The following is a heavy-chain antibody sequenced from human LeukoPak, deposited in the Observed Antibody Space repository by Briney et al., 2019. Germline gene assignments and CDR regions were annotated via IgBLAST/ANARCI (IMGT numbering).Heavy chain of an antibody. Sequence: GGSLRLSCAASGFTFSSYSMNWVRQAPGKGLEWVSSVSASSSYIYYADSVKGRFTISRYNAKKSLYLKMNSLRVEDTAVYYCARDGGEYCSGGRCTAFDIWGQGTMVTVSS. V-gene: IGHV3-21*01. CDR1: GFTFSSYS. J-gene: IGHJ3*02. CDR2: VSASSSYI. D-gene: IGHD2-15*01. CDR3: ARDGGEYCSGGRCTAFDI.